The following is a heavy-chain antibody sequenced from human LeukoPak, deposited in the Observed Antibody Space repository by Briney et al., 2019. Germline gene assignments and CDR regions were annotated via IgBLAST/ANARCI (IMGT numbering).Heavy chain of an antibody. CDR2: IYYSGST. J-gene: IGHJ6*03. CDR1: GGSISSYY. Sequence: PSETLSLTCTVSGGSISSYYWSWIRQPPGKGLEWIGYIYYSGSTNYNPSLKSRVTISLDTSKNQFSLKLNSVTAADTAVYYCARERELWFGGLDYHYYMDVWGKGTTVTISS. D-gene: IGHD3-10*01. V-gene: IGHV4-59*12. CDR3: ARERELWFGGLDYHYYMDV.